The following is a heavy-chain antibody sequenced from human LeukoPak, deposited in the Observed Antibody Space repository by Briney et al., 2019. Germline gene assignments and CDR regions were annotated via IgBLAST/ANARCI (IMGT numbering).Heavy chain of an antibody. CDR3: TKRIDGAGSYYIDF. D-gene: IGHD3-10*01. CDR1: GFTFRNYV. CDR2: IGGTDGTT. J-gene: IGHJ4*02. V-gene: IGHV3-23*01. Sequence: GGSLRLSCAASGFTFRNYVMNWVPQAPGKGLEWVTAIGGTDGTTFYAAFVKGRFTISRDNSRNTLYLQMNSLRAEDTAVYYCTKRIDGAGSYYIDFWGQGTVVTVSS.